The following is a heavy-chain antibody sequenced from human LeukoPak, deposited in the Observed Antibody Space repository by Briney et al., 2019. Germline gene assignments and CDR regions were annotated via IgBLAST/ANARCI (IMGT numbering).Heavy chain of an antibody. V-gene: IGHV3-21*01. J-gene: IGHJ4*02. Sequence: GGSLRLSCAASGFTFSGYSMNWVRQAPGKWLEWVSSISSSSSYIYYADSVKGRFTISRDNAKNSLYLQMNSLRAEDTAVYYCARDYYDSSGYVEDWGQGTLVTVSS. D-gene: IGHD3-22*01. CDR1: GFTFSGYS. CDR2: ISSSSSYI. CDR3: ARDYYDSSGYVED.